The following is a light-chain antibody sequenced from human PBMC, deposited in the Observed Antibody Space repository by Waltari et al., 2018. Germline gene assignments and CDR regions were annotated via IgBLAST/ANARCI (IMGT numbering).Light chain of an antibody. CDR3: QQSHSPPFT. CDR2: AAS. J-gene: IGKJ3*01. Sequence: DIQMTQSPSSLSASVGDRVTITVRESQSISTFLNWYQQRPGKAPELLIYAASSLQSGVPSGFSGSGSGTDFTLTISSLKPEDFATYYCQQSHSPPFTFGPGTKVDIK. CDR1: QSISTF. V-gene: IGKV1-39*01.